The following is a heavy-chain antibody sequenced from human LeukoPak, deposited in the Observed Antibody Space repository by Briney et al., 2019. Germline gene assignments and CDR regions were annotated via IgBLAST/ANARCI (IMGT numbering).Heavy chain of an antibody. CDR2: IIPILGIA. V-gene: IGHV1-69*02. Sequence: SVKVSCKASGGTFSSYTISWVRQAPGQGLEWMGRIIPILGIANYAQKFQGRVTITADKSTSTAYMELSSLRSEDTAVYYCASGLSGSLDGDYWGQGTPVTVSS. CDR1: GGTFSSYT. CDR3: ASGLSGSLDGDY. J-gene: IGHJ4*02. D-gene: IGHD1-26*01.